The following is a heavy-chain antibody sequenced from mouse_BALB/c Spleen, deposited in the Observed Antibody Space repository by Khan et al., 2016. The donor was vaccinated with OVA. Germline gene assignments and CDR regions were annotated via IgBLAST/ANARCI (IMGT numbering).Heavy chain of an antibody. V-gene: IGHV2-3*01. CDR1: GFSLTRYG. CDR3: SKFTPDYYSMDY. J-gene: IGHJ4*01. CDR2: IWGDGST. Sequence: QVQLKQSGPGLVAPSQSLSITCTVSGFSLTRYGVNWVRQPPGKGLEWLGVIWGDGSTNYHSTLKSRLIISKDNSKSQVFLKLNSLQTDDTATYYCSKFTPDYYSMDYWGQGTSVTVSS. D-gene: IGHD1-1*01.